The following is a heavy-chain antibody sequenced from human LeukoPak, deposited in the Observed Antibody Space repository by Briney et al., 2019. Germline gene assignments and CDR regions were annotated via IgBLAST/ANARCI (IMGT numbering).Heavy chain of an antibody. CDR2: IYYSGST. Sequence: PSETLSLTCTVSGGSISSSSYYWGWIRQPPGKGLEWIGSIYYSGSTYYNPSLKSRVTISVDTSKNQFSLKLSSVTAADAAVYYCARELCSGGSCYFRDYYYGMDVWGQGTTVTVSS. V-gene: IGHV4-39*07. CDR1: GGSISSSSYY. J-gene: IGHJ6*02. CDR3: ARELCSGGSCYFRDYYYGMDV. D-gene: IGHD2-15*01.